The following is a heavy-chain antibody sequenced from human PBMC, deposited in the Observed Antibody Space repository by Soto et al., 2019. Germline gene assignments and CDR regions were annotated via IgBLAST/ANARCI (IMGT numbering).Heavy chain of an antibody. CDR1: GGTFSSYA. CDR2: IITIFGTA. V-gene: IGHV1-69*13. Sequence: ASVKVSCKASGGTFSSYAISWVRQAPGQGLEWMGGIITIFGTATYAQKVRGRVTITADESTRTAYMELSSLRSEDTAVYYCARVGDIVLLVSAPHGGYYYYGMDVWGQGTTVTVSS. J-gene: IGHJ6*02. D-gene: IGHD2-8*01. CDR3: ARVGDIVLLVSAPHGGYYYYGMDV.